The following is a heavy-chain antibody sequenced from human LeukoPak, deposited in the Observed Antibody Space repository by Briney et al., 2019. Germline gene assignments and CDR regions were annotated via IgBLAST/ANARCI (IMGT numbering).Heavy chain of an antibody. CDR3: AREGYGSGRRLGMDV. CDR2: INPSSGTT. Sequence: ASVKVSCKASGHTFINYYIHWVRQAPGQGLEWMGIINPSSGTTTYAQKIQGRVTLTRDTSTSTVYMELSSLRSDDTSVYYCAREGYGSGRRLGMDVWGQGTTVTVSS. CDR1: GHTFINYY. D-gene: IGHD3-10*01. V-gene: IGHV1-46*01. J-gene: IGHJ6*02.